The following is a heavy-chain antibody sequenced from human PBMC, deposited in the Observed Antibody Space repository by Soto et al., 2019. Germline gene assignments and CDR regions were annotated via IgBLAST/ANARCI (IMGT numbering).Heavy chain of an antibody. D-gene: IGHD3-10*01. CDR3: ATLARGGPVTLPLDA. CDR2: ISTRSSLI. J-gene: IGHJ5*02. CDR1: GFTFSSYT. V-gene: IGHV3-21*01. Sequence: DVQLVESGGGQVKPGGSLRLSCAASGFTFSSYTINWVRLGPGKGLAWVSSISTRSSLIYYADSVKGRFTISRDNAKNSAYLQMNSLRADDTAVYYCATLARGGPVTLPLDAWGQGTLVTVSS.